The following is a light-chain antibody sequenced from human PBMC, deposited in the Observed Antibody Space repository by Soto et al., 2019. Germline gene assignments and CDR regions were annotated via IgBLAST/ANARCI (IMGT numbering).Light chain of an antibody. Sequence: DIQMTQSPSSLSASVGDRVTITCRASQGISNHLAWYQQKPGTVPKLLIYAASTLQAGVPSRFRGSGSGTDFTLTISSLQPEDGASYYCHDYSSAPFTFGPGTKVDIK. CDR2: AAS. J-gene: IGKJ3*01. CDR1: QGISNH. V-gene: IGKV1-27*01. CDR3: HDYSSAPFT.